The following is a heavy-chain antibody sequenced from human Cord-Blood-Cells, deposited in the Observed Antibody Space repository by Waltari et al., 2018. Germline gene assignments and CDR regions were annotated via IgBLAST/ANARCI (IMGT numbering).Heavy chain of an antibody. J-gene: IGHJ4*02. CDR1: GFTFSSYW. Sequence: EVQLVESGGGLVQPGGSLRLSCAASGFTFSSYWMHWVRQAPGKGLVWVSRINRDGGSTSYADSVKGRFTSARDNAKNTLYLQMNSLRAEDTAVYYCARVAAAGPDYWGQGTLVTVSS. CDR3: ARVAAAGPDY. D-gene: IGHD6-13*01. V-gene: IGHV3-74*01. CDR2: INRDGGST.